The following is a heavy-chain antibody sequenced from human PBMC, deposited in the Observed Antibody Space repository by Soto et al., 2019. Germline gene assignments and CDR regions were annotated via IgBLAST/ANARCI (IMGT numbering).Heavy chain of an antibody. CDR2: IKSKAGGGTV. Sequence: GGSLRLSCAASGFTFNYAWMTWVRQAPGKGLEWVGRIKSKAGGGTVDYAAPVKGRFTISRDDSKNTVYLQMNSLKTEDTAVYYCSEGYGMDVWGQGTTVTVSS. CDR3: SEGYGMDV. V-gene: IGHV3-15*01. J-gene: IGHJ6*02. CDR1: GFTFNYAW.